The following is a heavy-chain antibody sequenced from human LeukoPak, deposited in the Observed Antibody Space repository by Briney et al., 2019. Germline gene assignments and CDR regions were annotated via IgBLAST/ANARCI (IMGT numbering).Heavy chain of an antibody. Sequence: GGSLRLSCVASGLTVSSNYMSWVRQAPGKGLEWVSVIYSSGDTYYADSVKGRFTISRDSSKNTLYLQMNSLRAADTAVYYCAKGYRNHLLILLDSWGQGTLVTVSS. CDR1: GLTVSSNY. CDR2: IYSSGDT. D-gene: IGHD3-16*01. J-gene: IGHJ5*01. CDR3: AKGYRNHLLILLDS. V-gene: IGHV3-66*01.